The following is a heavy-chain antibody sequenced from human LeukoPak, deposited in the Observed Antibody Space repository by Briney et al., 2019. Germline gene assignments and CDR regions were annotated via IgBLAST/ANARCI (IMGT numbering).Heavy chain of an antibody. CDR1: GFTFDDYA. CDR3: AKEDNRRSAFDI. Sequence: GRSLRLSCAASGFTFDDYAMHWVRQAPGKGLEWVSGISWNSGSIGYADSVKGRFTISRDNAKNSLYLQMNSLRAEGTALYYCAKEDNRRSAFDIWGQGQWSPSLQ. J-gene: IGHJ3*02. V-gene: IGHV3-9*01. CDR2: ISWNSGSI. D-gene: IGHD1-14*01.